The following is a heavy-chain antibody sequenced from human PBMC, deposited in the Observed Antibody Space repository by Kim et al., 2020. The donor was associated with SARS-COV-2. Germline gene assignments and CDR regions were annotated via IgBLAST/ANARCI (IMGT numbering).Heavy chain of an antibody. V-gene: IGHV1-69*06. J-gene: IGHJ6*02. CDR2: TA. CDR3: ARGPYGMDV. Sequence: TANDAPKCRGRVTITADKSTSTAYMELSSLRSEDTAVYYCARGPYGMDVWGQGTTVTVSS.